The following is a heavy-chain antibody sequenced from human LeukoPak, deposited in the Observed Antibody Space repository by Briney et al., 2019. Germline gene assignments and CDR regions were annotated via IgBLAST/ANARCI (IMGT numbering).Heavy chain of an antibody. V-gene: IGHV4-59*08. CDR1: GGSISSYY. Sequence: PSETLSLTCTVSGGSISSYYWSWIRQPPGKGLEWIGYIYYSGSTNYNPSLKSRVTISVDTSKNQFSLKLSSVTAADTAVYYCARHRTTVTSGFDYCGQGTLVTVSS. D-gene: IGHD4-17*01. J-gene: IGHJ4*02. CDR3: ARHRTTVTSGFDY. CDR2: IYYSGST.